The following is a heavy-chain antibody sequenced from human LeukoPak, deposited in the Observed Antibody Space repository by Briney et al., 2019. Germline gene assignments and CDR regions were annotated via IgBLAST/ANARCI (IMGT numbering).Heavy chain of an antibody. CDR3: ARVSGYYGSGIGYYYYYGMDV. J-gene: IGHJ6*02. CDR1: GFTFSDYY. CDR2: ISSSGSTI. D-gene: IGHD3-10*01. Sequence: PGGSLRLSCAASGFTFSDYYMSWIRQAPGKGLGWVSYISSSGSTIYYADSVKGRFTISGDNAKNSLCLQMNSLRAEDTAVYYCARVSGYYGSGIGYYYYYGMDVWGQGTTVTVSS. V-gene: IGHV3-11*04.